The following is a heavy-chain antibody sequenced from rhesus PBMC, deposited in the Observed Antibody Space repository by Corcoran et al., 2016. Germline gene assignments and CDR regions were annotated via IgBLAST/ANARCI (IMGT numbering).Heavy chain of an antibody. CDR3: ARVDSGSWSGGFDY. CDR1: GFTFNTYG. CDR2: IGYDGKNI. V-gene: IGHV3-136*01. J-gene: IGHJ4*01. D-gene: IGHD6-25*01. Sequence: EVQLVESGGGLVQPGGSLRLSCAASGFTFNTYGMSWVRQAPGKGLECVSYIGYDGKNICNADSVKGRFTISRDNAKNSLTLQMTSLKAEDTAMYYCARVDSGSWSGGFDYWGQGVLVTVSS.